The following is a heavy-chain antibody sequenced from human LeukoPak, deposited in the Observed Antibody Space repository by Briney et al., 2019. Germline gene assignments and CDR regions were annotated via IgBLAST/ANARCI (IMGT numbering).Heavy chain of an antibody. CDR3: ARVHIVVVTALFDY. V-gene: IGHV3-49*04. Sequence: PGGSLRPSCAASGFTFSSYWMSWVRQAPGKGLEWVGFIRSKAYGGTTEYAASVKGRFTISRDDSKSIAYLQMNSLKTEDTAVYYCARVHIVVVTALFDYWGQGTLVTVSS. J-gene: IGHJ4*02. CDR2: IRSKAYGGTT. CDR1: GFTFSSYW. D-gene: IGHD2-21*02.